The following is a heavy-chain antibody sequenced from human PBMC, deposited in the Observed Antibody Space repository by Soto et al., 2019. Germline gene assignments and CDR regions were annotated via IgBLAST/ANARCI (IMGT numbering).Heavy chain of an antibody. J-gene: IGHJ4*02. CDR3: ASRIIALEIFDS. D-gene: IGHD3-10*01. Sequence: SETLSLTCAVSGGSISTSNWWSWVRQPPGKGLEWIGEVYRTGSTNYNPSLESRLTISVDKSKNQFSLKLTSVTAADTAVYYCASRIIALEIFDSWGQGTVVPVSS. V-gene: IGHV4-4*02. CDR1: GGSISTSNW. CDR2: VYRTGST.